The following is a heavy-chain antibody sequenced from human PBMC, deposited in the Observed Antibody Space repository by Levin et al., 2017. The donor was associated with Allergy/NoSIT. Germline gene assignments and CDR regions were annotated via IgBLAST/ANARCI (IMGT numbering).Heavy chain of an antibody. V-gene: IGHV4-59*01. CDR3: ARDQPYYDDSSGLFDY. CDR2: IYYSGST. D-gene: IGHD3-22*01. J-gene: IGHJ4*01. Sequence: SETLSLTCTVSGGSISDYYWSWIRQPPGKGLEWIGYIYYSGSTNYNPSLKSRVTISVDTSKNQFSLKLSSVTAADTAVYYCARDQPYYDDSSGLFDYWGHGTLVTVSS. CDR1: GGSISDYY.